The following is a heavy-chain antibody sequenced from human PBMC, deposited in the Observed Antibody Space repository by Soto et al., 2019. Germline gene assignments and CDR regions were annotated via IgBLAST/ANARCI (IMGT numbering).Heavy chain of an antibody. J-gene: IGHJ6*02. Sequence: GASVKVSCKASGGTFSSYTISWVRQAPGQGLEWMGRIIPILGIPNYAQKFQGRVTITADKSTSTAYMELNSLRAEDTAVYYCARAGGYSRTTPNPRAYDMDVWGQGTTVTVSS. CDR1: GGTFSSYT. D-gene: IGHD6-13*01. V-gene: IGHV1-69*02. CDR2: IIPILGIP. CDR3: ARAGGYSRTTPNPRAYDMDV.